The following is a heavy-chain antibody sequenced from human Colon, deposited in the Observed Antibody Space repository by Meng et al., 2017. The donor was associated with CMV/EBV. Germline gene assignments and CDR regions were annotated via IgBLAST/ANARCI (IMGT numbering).Heavy chain of an antibody. V-gene: IGHV3-21*06. Sequence: GESLKISCAASGFPFSSYGMNWVRQAPGKGLEWVSSITSSSSSTYYADLVQGRFTISRDHAKNLLYLQMNSLRAEDTAVYYCARDGFTYGYYFDYWGQGTLVTVSS. J-gene: IGHJ4*02. CDR2: ITSSSSST. CDR1: GFPFSSYG. CDR3: ARDGFTYGYYFDY. D-gene: IGHD5-18*01.